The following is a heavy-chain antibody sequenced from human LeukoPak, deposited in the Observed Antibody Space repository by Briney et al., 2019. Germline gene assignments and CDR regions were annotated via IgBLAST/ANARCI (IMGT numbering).Heavy chain of an antibody. CDR1: GYTFTGYY. CDR3: ARVPYYDFWSGYGDY. Sequence: ASVKVSCKASGYTFTGYYMHWVRQAPGQGLEWMGWINPNSGGTNYAQKFQGRVTMTRDTSISTAYIELSRLRSDDTAVYYCARVPYYDFWSGYGDYWGQGTLVTVSS. V-gene: IGHV1-2*02. D-gene: IGHD3-3*01. CDR2: INPNSGGT. J-gene: IGHJ4*02.